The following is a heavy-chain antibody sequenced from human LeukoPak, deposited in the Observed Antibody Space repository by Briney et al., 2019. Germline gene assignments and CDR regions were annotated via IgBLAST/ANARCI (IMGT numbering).Heavy chain of an antibody. CDR3: PSGYGSGWLDS. D-gene: IGHD3-22*01. CDR1: GDSISRGYY. Sequence: PSETLSLTCTVSGDSISRGYYWVWIRQPPGKGLEWIGYIHSSGNTYYNPSLQNRLIISRDTTEDPLSLTLTSVTAADTAVYFCPSGYGSGWLDSWGQGTQVTVSS. CDR2: IHSSGNT. V-gene: IGHV4-31*03. J-gene: IGHJ5*01.